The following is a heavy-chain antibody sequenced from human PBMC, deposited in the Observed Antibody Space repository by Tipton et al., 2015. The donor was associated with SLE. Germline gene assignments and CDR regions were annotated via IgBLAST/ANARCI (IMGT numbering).Heavy chain of an antibody. Sequence: SLRLSCAASGFAFSRSAMSWVRQAPGKGLEWVSVIYSRGDTYYAGSVKGRFTISRHNSKNTLYLQMNSLRAEDTAVYYCAREGNWAGEVDYWGQGTLVTVSS. J-gene: IGHJ4*02. D-gene: IGHD7-27*01. V-gene: IGHV3-53*04. CDR1: GFAFSRSA. CDR3: AREGNWAGEVDY. CDR2: IYSRGDT.